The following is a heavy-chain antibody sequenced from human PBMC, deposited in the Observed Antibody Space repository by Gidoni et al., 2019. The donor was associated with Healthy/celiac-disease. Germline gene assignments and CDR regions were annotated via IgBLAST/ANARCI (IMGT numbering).Heavy chain of an antibody. D-gene: IGHD1-26*01. J-gene: IGHJ6*02. Sequence: QAQFVQSGVEVKKPGAAVKVSCKASGYTFTSYAMHWARQAPGQRLEWMGWINAGNGNTKYSRRFQGRVTIARDPSASTAYMELSSLRSEDTAVYYCAREWDHYYCGMDVWGQGTTVTVSS. CDR1: GYTFTSYA. CDR3: AREWDHYYCGMDV. V-gene: IGHV1-3*01. CDR2: INAGNGNT.